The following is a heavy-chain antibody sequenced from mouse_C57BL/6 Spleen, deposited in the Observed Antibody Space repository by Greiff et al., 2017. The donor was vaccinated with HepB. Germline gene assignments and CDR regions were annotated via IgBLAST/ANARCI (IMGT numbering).Heavy chain of an antibody. Sequence: EVQGVESGEGLVKPGGSLKLSCAASGFTFSSYAMSWVRQTPEKRLEWVAYISSGGDYIYYADTVKGRFTISRDNARNTLYLQMSSLKSEDTAIYYCTTTVVAHYFDYWGQGTTLTVSS. CDR3: TTTVVAHYFDY. D-gene: IGHD1-1*01. CDR2: ISSGGDYI. V-gene: IGHV5-9-1*02. CDR1: GFTFSSYA. J-gene: IGHJ2*01.